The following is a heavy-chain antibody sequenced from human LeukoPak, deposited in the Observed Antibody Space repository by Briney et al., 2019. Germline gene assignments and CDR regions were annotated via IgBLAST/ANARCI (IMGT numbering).Heavy chain of an antibody. CDR3: ARRAGAYSHPYDY. Sequence: AGGSLRLSCAASEFSVGSNYMTWVRQAPGKGLEWVSLIYSGGSTYYADSVKGRFTIPRDNSKNTLYLQMNSLRAEDTAVYYCARRAGAYSHPYDYWGQGTLVTVSS. J-gene: IGHJ4*02. CDR1: EFSVGSNY. CDR2: IYSGGST. V-gene: IGHV3-66*04. D-gene: IGHD4/OR15-4a*01.